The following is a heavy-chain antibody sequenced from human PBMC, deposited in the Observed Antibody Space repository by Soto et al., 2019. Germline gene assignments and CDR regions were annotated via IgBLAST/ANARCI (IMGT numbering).Heavy chain of an antibody. Sequence: SETLSLTCTISGGSISSYYWSWIRQPPGKGLEWIGYIYYSGSTNYNPSLKSRVTISVDTSKNQFSLKLSSVTAADTAVYYCARRYGGNLDYWGQGTLVTFSS. CDR3: ARRYGGNLDY. CDR1: GGSISSYY. J-gene: IGHJ4*02. CDR2: IYYSGST. V-gene: IGHV4-59*08. D-gene: IGHD1-26*01.